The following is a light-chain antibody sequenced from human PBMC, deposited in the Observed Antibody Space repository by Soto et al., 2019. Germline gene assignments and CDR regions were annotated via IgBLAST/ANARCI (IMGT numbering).Light chain of an antibody. V-gene: IGKV3-15*01. CDR2: GAS. CDR3: QQYNNWPPEGT. Sequence: EIVMTQSPATLSVSPGERATISCRASQSVSSNLAWYQQKPGQAPRLLIYGASTRATGIPARFSGSGSGTEFTLPFSSLQSEDSAVYYCQQYNNWPPEGTFGQGTKVDIK. J-gene: IGKJ1*01. CDR1: QSVSSN.